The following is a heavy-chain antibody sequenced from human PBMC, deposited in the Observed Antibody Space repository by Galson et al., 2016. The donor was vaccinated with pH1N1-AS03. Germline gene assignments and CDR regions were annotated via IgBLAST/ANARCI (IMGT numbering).Heavy chain of an antibody. CDR1: GFRFSKEW. CDR2: IKTKTEGGTT. V-gene: IGHV3-15*01. D-gene: IGHD3-10*01. J-gene: IGHJ4*02. CDR3: TTVGSQ. Sequence: SLRLSCAASGFRFSKEWMIWVRQAPGKGLEWVGRIKTKTEGGTTDYAAPVKGRFTISRDDSKNTLYLEMNSLKTEDTAVYYCTTVGSQWGQGILVTVSS.